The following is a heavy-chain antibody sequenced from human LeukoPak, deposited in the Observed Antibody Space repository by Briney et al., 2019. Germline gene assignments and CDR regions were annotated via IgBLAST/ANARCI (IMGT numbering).Heavy chain of an antibody. J-gene: IGHJ4*02. CDR2: INPISGVT. CDR1: GYTFTGYY. CDR3: ARGGYSGFDPFDY. V-gene: IGHV1-2*02. D-gene: IGHD5-12*01. Sequence: GASVKVSCKASGYTFTGYYMHWVRQAPGQGLEWMGWINPISGVTNFAQNFLGRASMRRDTSVRPAYLDMYRLTFDDTAVFYCARGGYSGFDPFDYWGQGTLVTVSS.